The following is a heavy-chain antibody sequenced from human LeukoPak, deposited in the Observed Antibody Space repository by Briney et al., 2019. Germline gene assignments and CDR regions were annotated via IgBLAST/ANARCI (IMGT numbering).Heavy chain of an antibody. CDR2: ISAYNGNT. D-gene: IGHD6-13*01. CDR1: GYTFTSYG. CDR3: ARDFKAAAGSTAFDI. V-gene: IGHV1-18*01. Sequence: ASVKVSCKASGYTFTSYGISWVRQAPGQGLEWMGWISAYNGNTNYAQKFQGRVTITADKSTSTAYMELSSLRSEDTAVYYCARDFKAAAGSTAFDIWGQGTMVTVSS. J-gene: IGHJ3*02.